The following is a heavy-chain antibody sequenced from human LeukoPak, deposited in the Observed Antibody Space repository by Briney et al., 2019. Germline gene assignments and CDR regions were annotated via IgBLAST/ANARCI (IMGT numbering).Heavy chain of an antibody. CDR1: GFTFNTYG. V-gene: IGHV3-30*02. CDR3: ARDPYSGSYGNYYYYFMDV. J-gene: IGHJ6*03. CDR2: IRYDGSNT. D-gene: IGHD1-26*01. Sequence: GGSLRLSCAASGFTFNTYGMHWVRQAPGKGLEWVAFIRYDGSNTQYADSVKGRFTISRDNSKKMVFLQMNSLRPEDTAVYYCARDPYSGSYGNYYYYFMDVWGKGTTVTISS.